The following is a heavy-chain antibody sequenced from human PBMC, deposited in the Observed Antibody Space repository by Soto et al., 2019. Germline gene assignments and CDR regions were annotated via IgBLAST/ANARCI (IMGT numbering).Heavy chain of an antibody. CDR2: ISWDGGST. CDR1: VFPFADYT. V-gene: IGHV3-43*01. J-gene: IGHJ1*01. Sequence: GGSLRLSCAASVFPFADYTMHWVRQAPGKGLEWVSLISWDGGSTYYADSVKGRFTISRDNSKNSLYLQMNSLRTEDTALYYCAKDSTGYYYDSSGYYEYFQHWGQGTLVTVS. CDR3: AKDSTGYYYDSSGYYEYFQH. D-gene: IGHD3-22*01.